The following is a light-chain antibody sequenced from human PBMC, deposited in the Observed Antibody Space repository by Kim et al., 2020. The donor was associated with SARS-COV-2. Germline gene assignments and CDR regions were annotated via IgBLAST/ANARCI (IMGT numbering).Light chain of an antibody. V-gene: IGLV4-69*01. Sequence: ASVKPPCALGSAHSSYAIAWHQQQPEKGPRYLMKLNSDGSHSKGDGILDRFSGSSSGAERYLTISSLQSEDEADYYCQTWGTGIRVFGTGTKVTVL. J-gene: IGLJ1*01. CDR3: QTWGTGIRV. CDR1: SAHSSYA. CDR2: LNSDGSH.